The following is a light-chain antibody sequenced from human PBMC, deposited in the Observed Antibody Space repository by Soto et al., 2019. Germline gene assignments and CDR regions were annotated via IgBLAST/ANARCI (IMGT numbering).Light chain of an antibody. J-gene: IGKJ1*01. CDR2: KAS. CDR3: QHYNSYSEA. Sequence: DIQMTQSPSTLSGSVGDSVTITCRASQTISSWLAWYQQKPGKAPKLLIYKASTLKSGVPSRFSGSGSWTEFTLTISSLQPDDFATYYCQHYNSYSEAFGQGTKVELK. CDR1: QTISSW. V-gene: IGKV1-5*03.